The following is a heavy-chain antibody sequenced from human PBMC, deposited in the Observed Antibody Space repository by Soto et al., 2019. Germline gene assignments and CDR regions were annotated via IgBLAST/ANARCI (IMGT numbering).Heavy chain of an antibody. CDR1: GGSISSSSYY. V-gene: IGHV4-39*01. Sequence: SETLSLTCTVSGGSISSSSYYWGWIRQPPGKGLEWIGSIYYSGSTYYNPSFKSRVTISVDTSKNQFSLKLSSVTAADTAVYYCASFTAVGFDYWGQGTLVTVSS. J-gene: IGHJ4*02. CDR3: ASFTAVGFDY. CDR2: IYYSGST. D-gene: IGHD6-19*01.